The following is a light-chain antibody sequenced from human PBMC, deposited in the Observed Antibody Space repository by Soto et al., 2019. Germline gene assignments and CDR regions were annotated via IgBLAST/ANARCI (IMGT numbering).Light chain of an antibody. V-gene: IGKV3-15*01. CDR1: QSVSSN. Sequence: EIVMTQSPATLSVSPGERATLSCRASQSVSSNLAWYQQKPGQAPRLLIYGASTRATGIPARFSGSGSGTDFTLTISSLQSEDFAVYYCQQYDKWPTWTFGQGTKVDI. J-gene: IGKJ1*01. CDR3: QQYDKWPTWT. CDR2: GAS.